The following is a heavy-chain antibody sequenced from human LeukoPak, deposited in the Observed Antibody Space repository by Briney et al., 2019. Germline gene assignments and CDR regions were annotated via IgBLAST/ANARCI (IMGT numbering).Heavy chain of an antibody. V-gene: IGHV3-30*04. CDR1: GFTFSNYV. CDR3: ARARQWLGVSNWFDP. CDR2: ISSDGRSE. J-gene: IGHJ5*02. D-gene: IGHD6-19*01. Sequence: GGSLRLSCAASGFTFSNYVMHWVRQAPGKGLEWVAVISSDGRSEHSADSVEGRFIISRDNSKNTLSLQMNGLRADDTAVYYCARARQWLGVSNWFDPWGQGTLVTVSS.